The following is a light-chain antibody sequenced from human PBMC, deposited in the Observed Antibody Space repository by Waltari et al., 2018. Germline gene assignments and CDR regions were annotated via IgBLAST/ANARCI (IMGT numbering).Light chain of an antibody. V-gene: IGKV1D-8*01. CDR1: QDVKNY. CDR3: QQNYAFPRT. Sequence: VIWVTQSPSLLTASTGDTVTITCRTSQDVKNYFAWYQQKPGKAPELLIYTATFLQTGVPSRFSGSGSGTDFTLTISSLQSEDFATYFCQQNYAFPRTFGQGTKVEVK. CDR2: TAT. J-gene: IGKJ1*01.